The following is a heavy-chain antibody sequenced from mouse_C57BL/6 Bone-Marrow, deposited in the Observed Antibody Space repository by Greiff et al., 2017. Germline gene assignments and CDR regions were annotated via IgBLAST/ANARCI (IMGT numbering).Heavy chain of an antibody. CDR3: TREGNSNPYAMDY. Sequence: EVKLVESGEGLVKPGGSLKLSCAASGFTFSSYAMSWVRQTPEKRLEWVAYISNGGDYIYYADNVKGRFTISRDNARNTLYLQMSSLKSEDTAMYYCTREGNSNPYAMDYWGQGTSVTVSS. CDR2: ISNGGDYI. J-gene: IGHJ4*01. D-gene: IGHD2-5*01. CDR1: GFTFSSYA. V-gene: IGHV5-9-1*02.